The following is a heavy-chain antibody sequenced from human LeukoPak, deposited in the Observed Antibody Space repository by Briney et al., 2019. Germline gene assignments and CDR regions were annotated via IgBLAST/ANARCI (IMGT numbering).Heavy chain of an antibody. CDR2: ISYSGST. CDR1: GGSISSYY. Sequence: PSETLSLTCTVSGGSISSYYWSWIRQPPGKGLEWIGYISYSGSTNYNPSLKSRVTISVDTSKHQFSLKPSAVTAADTAVYYCARGPHKFDYWGQGSLVTVSS. V-gene: IGHV4-59*01. J-gene: IGHJ4*02. CDR3: ARGPHKFDY.